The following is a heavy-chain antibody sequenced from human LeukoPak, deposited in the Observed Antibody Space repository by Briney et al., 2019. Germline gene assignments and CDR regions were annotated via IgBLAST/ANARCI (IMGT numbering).Heavy chain of an antibody. CDR2: IYPGDSDT. CDR3: ARLSDGYMDY. V-gene: IGHV5-51*01. CDR1: GCTFTSYW. J-gene: IGHJ4*02. Sequence: GESLKISCKGSGCTFTSYWIGWVRQMPGKGLECIGIIYPGDSDTRYSPSFHGQVTISADKSISTAYLQWSSLKASDTAMYYCARLSDGYMDYWGQGTLVTVSS. D-gene: IGHD3-16*02.